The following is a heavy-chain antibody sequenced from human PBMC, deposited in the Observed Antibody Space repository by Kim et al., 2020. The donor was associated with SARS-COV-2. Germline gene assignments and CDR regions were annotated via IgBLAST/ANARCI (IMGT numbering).Heavy chain of an antibody. CDR1: GGSISSGGYY. D-gene: IGHD4-17*01. CDR3: ARHPLYYGGKVGGAFDY. J-gene: IGHJ4*02. CDR2: IYYSGST. Sequence: SETLSLTCTVSGGSISSGGYYWSWIRQHPGKGLEWIGYIYYSGSTYYNPSLKSRVTISVDTSKNQFSLKLSSVTAADTAVYYCARHPLYYGGKVGGAFDYWGQGTLVTVSS. V-gene: IGHV4-31*03.